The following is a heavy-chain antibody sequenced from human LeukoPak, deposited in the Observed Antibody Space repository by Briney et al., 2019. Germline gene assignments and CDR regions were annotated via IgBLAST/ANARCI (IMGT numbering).Heavy chain of an antibody. CDR3: ARVMVSEMATIWESYFDY. D-gene: IGHD5-24*01. CDR2: IRYDGSNK. V-gene: IGHV3-30*02. J-gene: IGHJ4*02. Sequence: GGSLRLSCAASGFTFSSYSMNWVRQAPGKGLEWVAFIRYDGSNKYYADSVKGRFTISRDNAKNSLYLQMNSLRAEDTAVYYCARVMVSEMATIWESYFDYWGQGTLVTVSS. CDR1: GFTFSSYS.